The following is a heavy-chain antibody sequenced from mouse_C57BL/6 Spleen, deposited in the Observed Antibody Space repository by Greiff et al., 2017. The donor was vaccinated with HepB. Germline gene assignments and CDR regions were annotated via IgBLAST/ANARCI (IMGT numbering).Heavy chain of an antibody. CDR1: GFTFSSYT. Sequence: EVMLVESGGGLVKPGGSLKLSCAASGFTFSSYTMSWVRQTPEKRLEWVATISGGGGNTYYPDSVKGRFTISRDNAKNTLYLQMSSLRSEDTALYYCARSYYSNYWFAYWGQGTLVTASA. J-gene: IGHJ3*01. D-gene: IGHD2-5*01. CDR2: ISGGGGNT. CDR3: ARSYYSNYWFAY. V-gene: IGHV5-9*01.